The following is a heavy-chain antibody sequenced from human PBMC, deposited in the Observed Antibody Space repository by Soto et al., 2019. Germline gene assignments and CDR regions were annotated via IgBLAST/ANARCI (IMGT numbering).Heavy chain of an antibody. CDR3: GRHENPPGGDDY. Sequence: QLQLQASGPGLVKPSETLSLTCTVSGGSISSGSYYWGWIRQTPGKGLEWIGSSYASGNTNYNPPLKRRVTTPGDTSKNQFTLRLSSVTAADTAVYYCGRHENPPGGDDYWGQGTQVTVSS. J-gene: IGHJ4*02. CDR1: GGSISSGSYY. D-gene: IGHD3-16*01. CDR2: SYASGNT. V-gene: IGHV4-39*01.